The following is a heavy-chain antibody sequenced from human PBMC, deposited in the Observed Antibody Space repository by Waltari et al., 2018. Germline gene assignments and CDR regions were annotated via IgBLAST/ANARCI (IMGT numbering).Heavy chain of an antibody. CDR2: INKDGSSI. J-gene: IGHJ6*03. Sequence: EVQLVESGGRLVPPGGSLRISCAVSGFTSSNSWMHWVRQAPGKGRVWVSRINKDGSSISYADSVEGRFTISRDNAKKTLYLQMNSLRAEDTGVYYCAREGPQLSDYMDVWGKGTTVNVSS. D-gene: IGHD2-15*01. V-gene: IGHV3-74*01. CDR3: AREGPQLSDYMDV. CDR1: GFTSSNSW.